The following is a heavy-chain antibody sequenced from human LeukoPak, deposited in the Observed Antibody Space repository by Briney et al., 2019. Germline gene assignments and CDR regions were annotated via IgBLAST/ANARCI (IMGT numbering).Heavy chain of an antibody. CDR2: ISSSGSTI. CDR3: AKQPSYSGSGAFDY. V-gene: IGHV3-48*03. J-gene: IGHJ4*02. CDR1: GFTFSSYE. D-gene: IGHD6-13*01. Sequence: GGSLRLSCAASGFTFSSYEMNWVRQAPGKGLEWVSYISSSGSTIYYADSVKGRFTISRDNAKNSLYLQMNSLRAEDTAVYYCAKQPSYSGSGAFDYWGQGTLVTVSS.